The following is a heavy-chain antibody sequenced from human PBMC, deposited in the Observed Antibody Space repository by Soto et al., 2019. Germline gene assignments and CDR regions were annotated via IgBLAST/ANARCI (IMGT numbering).Heavy chain of an antibody. V-gene: IGHV1-18*01. Sequence: ASVKVSCKASGYTFTSYGISWVRQAPGQGLEWMGCISAYNGNTNYAQKLQGRVTMTTDTSTSTAYMELRSLRSDDSVVYYCARDFSSGYDLFDYWGQGTLVTVSS. CDR2: ISAYNGNT. CDR3: ARDFSSGYDLFDY. CDR1: GYTFTSYG. D-gene: IGHD3-22*01. J-gene: IGHJ4*02.